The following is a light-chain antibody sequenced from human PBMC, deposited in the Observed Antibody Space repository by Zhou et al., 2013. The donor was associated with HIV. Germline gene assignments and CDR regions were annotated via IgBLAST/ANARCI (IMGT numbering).Light chain of an antibody. Sequence: AIQLTQSPPSLSASIGDRVNITCRASQDIFTYLAWYQQTPGKAPRVLIYDASTLQSGVSSRFSGSGSGADFTLTISGLQREDFAIYYCQQLNSFPLTFGQGSRLEI. J-gene: IGKJ5*01. CDR3: QQLNSFPLT. CDR2: DAS. V-gene: IGKV1-13*02. CDR1: QDIFTY.